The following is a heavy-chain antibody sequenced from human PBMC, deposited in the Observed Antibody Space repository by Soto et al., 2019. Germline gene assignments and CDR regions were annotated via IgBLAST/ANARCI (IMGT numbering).Heavy chain of an antibody. CDR3: ANLDCRDGCYLNS. V-gene: IGHV3-30*18. CDR1: GFTFSFYG. D-gene: IGHD2-21*02. Sequence: QVQLVESGGGVVQPGRSLRLSCAASGFTFSFYGLHWVRQAAGKGLEWVAVISYDGSNKYYADSVKGRFTISRDNSKNTLYLQMNSLRADHTAVSYCANLDCRDGCYLNSWGQGTLVTVSS. J-gene: IGHJ4*02. CDR2: ISYDGSNK.